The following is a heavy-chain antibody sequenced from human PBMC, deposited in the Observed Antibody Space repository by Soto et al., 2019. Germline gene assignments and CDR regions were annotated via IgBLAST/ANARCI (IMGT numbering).Heavy chain of an antibody. CDR3: AARVGYYTQGGYYYMYV. J-gene: IGHJ6*03. CDR1: GFTFTSSS. D-gene: IGHD3-3*01. CDR2: IVVGSGNT. V-gene: IGHV1-58*02. Sequence: SVKVSCKASGFTFTSSSMQWVRQARGQRLEWIGWIVVGSGNTNYAQKFQERVTITRDMSTSTAYMELSNLRSEDTAVYYCAARVGYYTQGGYYYMYVWGKGTTVTVSS.